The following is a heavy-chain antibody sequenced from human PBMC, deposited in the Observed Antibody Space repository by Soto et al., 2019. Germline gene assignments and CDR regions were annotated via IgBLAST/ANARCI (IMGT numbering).Heavy chain of an antibody. CDR1: GDSVSSNSAA. D-gene: IGHD3-10*01. CDR3: ARDKGYLLYNWFDP. V-gene: IGHV6-1*01. CDR2: TYYRSKWYI. Sequence: SQTLSLTCDISGDSVSSNSAAWNWIRQSPSRGLEWLGRTYYRSKWYIDYAVSVKSRISINPDTSKNQFSLQLNSVTPDDTAVYYCARDKGYLLYNWFDPWGQGTLVTVSS. J-gene: IGHJ5*02.